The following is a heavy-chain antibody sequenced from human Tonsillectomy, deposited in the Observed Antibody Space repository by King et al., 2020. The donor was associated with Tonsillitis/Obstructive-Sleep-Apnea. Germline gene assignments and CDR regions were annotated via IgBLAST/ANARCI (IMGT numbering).Heavy chain of an antibody. CDR1: GGTFSSYA. D-gene: IGHD2-2*01. V-gene: IGHV1-69*01. Sequence: QLVQYGAEVKKPGSSVKVSCKASGGTFSSYAIRWVRQAPGQGLEWMGGIIPIFGTANYAQKFQGRVTITADESTSTAYMELSSLRSEDTAVYYCARKEGYCSSTSCLGFFQHWGQGTLVTVSS. CDR3: ARKEGYCSSTSCLGFFQH. J-gene: IGHJ1*01. CDR2: IIPIFGTA.